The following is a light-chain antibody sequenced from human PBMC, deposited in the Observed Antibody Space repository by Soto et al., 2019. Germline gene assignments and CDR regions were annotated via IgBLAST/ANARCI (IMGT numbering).Light chain of an antibody. CDR3: QQRSAWQGT. CDR2: DVA. J-gene: IGKJ1*01. Sequence: VMTQSPATLSLSPGERATLSCRASQNIDTLLAWYQQKPGQAPRLLMYDVATRATGIPARFSGSGSGTDFTLTISSLEPEDFAVYYCQQRSAWQGTFVQGTKVEVK. V-gene: IGKV3D-11*02. CDR1: QNIDTL.